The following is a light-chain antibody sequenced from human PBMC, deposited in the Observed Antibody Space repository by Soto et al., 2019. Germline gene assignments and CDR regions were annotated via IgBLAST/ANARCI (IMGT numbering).Light chain of an antibody. CDR3: QQSYSSPPT. Sequence: TQSPSFLSASVGDRIVIPCRASQSIGNHLNWYQQKPGKAPKLLIFAASSLQSGVPSRFSGSRSGPDFTLTISSLQPEDFATYYCQQSYSSPPTFGQGTKVDIK. CDR1: QSIGNH. CDR2: AAS. V-gene: IGKV1-39*01. J-gene: IGKJ1*01.